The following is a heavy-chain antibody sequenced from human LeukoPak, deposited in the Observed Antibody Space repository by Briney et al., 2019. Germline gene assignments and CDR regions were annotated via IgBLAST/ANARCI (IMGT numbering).Heavy chain of an antibody. CDR1: GGTFSSYD. D-gene: IGHD1-26*01. J-gene: IGHJ5*02. V-gene: IGHV1-69*13. Sequence: ASVKVSCKASGGTFSSYDIRWVRQAPGQGLEWMGGIIPVFDTANYAQKFQGRVTITADESTNTAYMELSSLRFEDTAVYYCARDNSVGDTAWWFDPWGQGTLVTVSS. CDR2: IIPVFDTA. CDR3: ARDNSVGDTAWWFDP.